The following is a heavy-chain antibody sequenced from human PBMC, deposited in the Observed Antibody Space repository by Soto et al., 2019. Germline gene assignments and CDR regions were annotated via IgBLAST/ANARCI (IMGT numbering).Heavy chain of an antibody. V-gene: IGHV1-8*01. Sequence: ASVKVSCKASGYTFTSYDINWVRQATGQGLEWMGWMNPNSGNTGYAQKFQGRVTMTRNTSISTAYMELSSLRSEDTAVYYCARTSVIAARPDYYYYYGMDVWGQGTTVTV. J-gene: IGHJ6*02. D-gene: IGHD6-6*01. CDR3: ARTSVIAARPDYYYYYGMDV. CDR2: MNPNSGNT. CDR1: GYTFTSYD.